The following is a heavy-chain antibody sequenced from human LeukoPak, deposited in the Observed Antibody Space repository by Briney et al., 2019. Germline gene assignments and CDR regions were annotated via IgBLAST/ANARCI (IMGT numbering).Heavy chain of an antibody. CDR3: ASRASDTAMIDYYYYMDV. CDR2: IYYSGST. CDR1: GGSISSYY. J-gene: IGHJ6*03. D-gene: IGHD5-18*01. V-gene: IGHV4-59*01. Sequence: PSETLSLTXTVSGGSISSYYWSWIRQPPGKGLEWIGYIYYSGSTNYNPSLKSRVTISVDTSNNQFSLKLSSVTAADTAVYYCASRASDTAMIDYYYYMDVWGKGTTVTVSS.